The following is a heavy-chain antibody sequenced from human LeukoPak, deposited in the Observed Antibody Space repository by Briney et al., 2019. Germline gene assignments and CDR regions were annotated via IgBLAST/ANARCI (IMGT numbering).Heavy chain of an antibody. CDR1: GFTFSSYS. Sequence: GGSLRLSCAASGFTFSSYSMNWVRQAPGKGLEWVSSISSSSSYIYYADSVKGRFTISRDNSKNTLYLQMNSLRAEDTAVYYCAKAPPAVAGNYWGQGTLVTVSS. CDR2: ISSSSSYI. J-gene: IGHJ4*02. V-gene: IGHV3-21*04. CDR3: AKAPPAVAGNY. D-gene: IGHD6-19*01.